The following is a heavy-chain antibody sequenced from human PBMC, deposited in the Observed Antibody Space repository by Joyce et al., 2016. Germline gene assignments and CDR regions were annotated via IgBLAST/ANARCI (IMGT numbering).Heavy chain of an antibody. Sequence: EVQLVESGGGLVQPGGSLRLSCAVSGFRVSSNYMNWVRQAPGKGLEWVSVIYSGGSTDYADSVKGRFTISRDNSKNTLYLQMNSLRAEDTAVYYCARGAGIVVVTHFDYWGQGTLVTVSS. CDR3: ARGAGIVVVTHFDY. CDR1: GFRVSSNY. CDR2: IYSGGST. V-gene: IGHV3-66*01. D-gene: IGHD3-22*01. J-gene: IGHJ4*02.